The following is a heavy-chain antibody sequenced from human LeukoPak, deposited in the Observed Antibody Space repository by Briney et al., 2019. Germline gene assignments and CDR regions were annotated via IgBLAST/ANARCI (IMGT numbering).Heavy chain of an antibody. CDR1: GFTFSTYD. V-gene: IGHV3-13*01. J-gene: IGHJ4*02. CDR3: ARVHSGSYYDY. CDR2: IGAAGDT. Sequence: GGSLRLSCAASGFTFSTYDMHWVRQATGKGLEWVSAIGAAGDTSYPGSVRGRFTISRENAKSSLFLQMNSLRAGDTAVYYCARVHSGSYYDYWGQGTLVTVSS. D-gene: IGHD1-26*01.